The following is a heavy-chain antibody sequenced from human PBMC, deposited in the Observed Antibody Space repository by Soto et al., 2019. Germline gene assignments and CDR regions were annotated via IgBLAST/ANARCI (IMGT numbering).Heavy chain of an antibody. CDR1: GGSISSYY. J-gene: IGHJ6*02. Sequence: PSETLSLTCTVSGGSISSYYWSWIRQPAGKGLEWIGRIYTSGSTNYNPSLKSRVTMSVDTSKNQFSLKLSSVTAEDTAVYYCAREPRGVYGDYGGDYYYGMDVWGQGTTVTVSS. V-gene: IGHV4-4*07. CDR2: IYTSGST. D-gene: IGHD4-17*01. CDR3: AREPRGVYGDYGGDYYYGMDV.